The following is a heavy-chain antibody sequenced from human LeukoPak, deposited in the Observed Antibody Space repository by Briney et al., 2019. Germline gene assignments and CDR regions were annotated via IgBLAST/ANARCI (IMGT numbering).Heavy chain of an antibody. CDR3: AKDSKGAFDI. CDR1: GFTFDDYA. J-gene: IGHJ3*02. V-gene: IGHV3-9*01. CDR2: ISWNSGSI. Sequence: GGSLRLSCAASGFTFDDYAMHWVRQAPGRGLEWVSGISWNSGSIGYADSVKGRFTISRDNAKNSLYLQMNSLRAEDTALYYCAKDSKGAFDIWGQGTMVTVSS.